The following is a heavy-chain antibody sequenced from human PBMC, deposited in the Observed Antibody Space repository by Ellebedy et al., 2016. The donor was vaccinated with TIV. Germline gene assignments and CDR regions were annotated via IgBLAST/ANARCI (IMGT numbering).Heavy chain of an antibody. Sequence: GSLRLXXTVSDGYMTTHKWSWIRQTPGKGLEWIAYIYDTGTTAYNPSLVSRATISVDTSKNQFSLRLASVTPADTAVYYCAREWSAFDFWGQGTMVTVSS. V-gene: IGHV4-59*11. D-gene: IGHD2-15*01. CDR3: AREWSAFDF. CDR2: IYDTGTT. J-gene: IGHJ3*01. CDR1: DGYMTTHK.